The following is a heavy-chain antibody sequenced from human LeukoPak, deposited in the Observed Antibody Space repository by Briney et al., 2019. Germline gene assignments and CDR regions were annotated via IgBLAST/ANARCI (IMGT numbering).Heavy chain of an antibody. CDR1: GYTFTSYG. CDR2: ISAYNGNT. D-gene: IGHD6-19*01. CDR3: AGDREQWPGYRSFDY. V-gene: IGHV1-18*01. Sequence: GESLKISCKSSGYTFTSYGISWVRQAPGQGLEWMGWISAYNGNTNYAQKLQGRVTMTKDTSTSTAYMELRSLRYDDTAVYYCAGDREQWPGYRSFDYWGQGTLVTVSS. J-gene: IGHJ4*02.